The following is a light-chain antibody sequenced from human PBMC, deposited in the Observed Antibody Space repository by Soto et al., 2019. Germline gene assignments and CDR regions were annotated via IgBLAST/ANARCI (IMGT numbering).Light chain of an antibody. V-gene: IGLV1-40*01. J-gene: IGLJ1*01. Sequence: QSALTQPPSASGSPGQSVTISCTGSSSNIGAGYVVHWYQQLPGAAPKLLIFSDNNRPSGVPDRFSGSKSGTSASLAITGLRAEDEADYYCQSYDNNSDYVFGTGTKVTVL. CDR3: QSYDNNSDYV. CDR2: SDN. CDR1: SSNIGAGYV.